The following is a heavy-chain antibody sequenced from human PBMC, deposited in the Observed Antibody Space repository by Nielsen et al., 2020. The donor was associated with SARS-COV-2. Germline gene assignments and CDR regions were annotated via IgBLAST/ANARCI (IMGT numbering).Heavy chain of an antibody. CDR3: ARADYYYYYGMDV. CDR2: IYPGDSDT. V-gene: IGHV5-51*01. CDR1: GYSFTSYW. J-gene: IGHJ6*02. Sequence: GESLKISCKGSGYSFTSYWIGWVRQMPGKGLEWMGIIYPGDSDTRYSPSFQSQVTISADKSISTAYLQWSSLKALDTAMYYCARADYYYYYGMDVWGQGTTVTVSS.